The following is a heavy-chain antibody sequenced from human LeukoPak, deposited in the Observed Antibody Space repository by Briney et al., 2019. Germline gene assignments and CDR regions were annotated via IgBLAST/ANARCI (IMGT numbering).Heavy chain of an antibody. CDR2: ISGSGGST. J-gene: IGHJ3*02. CDR1: GFTFSSCA. V-gene: IGHV3-23*01. CDR3: ARSERGLERGAFDI. D-gene: IGHD3-3*01. Sequence: GGSLRLSCAASGFTFSSCAMSWVRQAPGKGLEWVSAISGSGGSTYYADSVKGRFTISRDNAKNSLYLQMNSLRAEDTAVYYCARSERGLERGAFDIWGQGTMVTVSS.